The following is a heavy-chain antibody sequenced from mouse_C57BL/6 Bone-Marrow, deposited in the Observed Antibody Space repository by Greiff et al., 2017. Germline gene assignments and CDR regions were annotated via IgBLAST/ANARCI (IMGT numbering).Heavy chain of an antibody. CDR2: IDPETGGT. V-gene: IGHV1-15*01. Sequence: QVQLKESGAELVRPGASVTLSCKASGYTFTDYEMHWVKQTPVHGLEWIGAIDPETGGTAYNQKFKGKAILTADKSSSTAYMELRSLTSEESAVYYSTRGATVVAVDCWGQGTTLTVSS. CDR3: TRGATVVAVDC. D-gene: IGHD1-1*01. CDR1: GYTFTDYE. J-gene: IGHJ2*01.